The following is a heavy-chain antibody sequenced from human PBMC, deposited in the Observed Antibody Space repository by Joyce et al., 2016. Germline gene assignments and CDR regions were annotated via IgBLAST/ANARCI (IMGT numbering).Heavy chain of an antibody. CDR3: VKGASCTTTTCPAWPNAFEI. D-gene: IGHD2-8*01. V-gene: IGHV3-53*01. CDR1: GFSVSDNY. J-gene: IGHJ3*02. Sequence: DVQLVESGGGLIEPGGSLKLSCAASGFSVSDNYMSWVRQVPGKGLEWVSVIYSDGGSKYYKGSVRGRFTISRDNSKNTLYLQMNSLRAADTAIYYCVKGASCTTTTCPAWPNAFEIWGQGTKVIVSS. CDR2: IYSDGGSK.